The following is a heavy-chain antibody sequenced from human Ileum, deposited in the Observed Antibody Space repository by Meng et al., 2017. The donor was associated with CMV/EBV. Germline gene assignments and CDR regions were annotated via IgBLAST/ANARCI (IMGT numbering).Heavy chain of an antibody. CDR2: ISATGGHT. Sequence: GESLKISCAASEFTFNTYGMSWVRQAPGKGLEWVSAISATGGHTYYADSVKGRFTLSRDNSKNILYLQMHNLRAEDTAIYYCARALGFGVVLPDYDAFDIWGQGTMVTVSS. V-gene: IGHV3-23*01. D-gene: IGHD3-3*01. CDR3: ARALGFGVVLPDYDAFDI. J-gene: IGHJ3*02. CDR1: EFTFNTYG.